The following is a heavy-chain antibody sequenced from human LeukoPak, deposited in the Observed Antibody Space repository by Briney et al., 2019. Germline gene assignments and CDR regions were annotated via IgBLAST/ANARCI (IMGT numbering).Heavy chain of an antibody. CDR2: IYSDNT. D-gene: IGHD2-2*01. Sequence: GGSLRLSCTVSGFTVSSNSMSWVRQAPGKGLEWVSFIYSDNTHYSDSVKGRFTISRDNSKNTLYLQMNSLRAEDTAVYYCARDPGYDRVYNWFDPWGQGTLVTVSS. CDR1: GFTVSSNS. CDR3: ARDPGYDRVYNWFDP. J-gene: IGHJ5*02. V-gene: IGHV3-66*03.